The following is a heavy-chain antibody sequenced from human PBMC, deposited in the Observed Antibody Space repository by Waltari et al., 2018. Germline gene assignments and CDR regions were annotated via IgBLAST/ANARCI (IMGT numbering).Heavy chain of an antibody. J-gene: IGHJ4*02. Sequence: QVQLQQWGAGLLKPSETLSLTCAVYGGSFSGYYWSWIRQPPGKGLEWIGEINHSGSTNDNPSLKSRVTISVDTSKNQFSLKLSSVTAADTAVYYCARAPGGFLEWLFPFDYWGQGTLVTVSS. D-gene: IGHD3-3*01. CDR1: GGSFSGYY. CDR2: INHSGST. CDR3: ARAPGGFLEWLFPFDY. V-gene: IGHV4-34*01.